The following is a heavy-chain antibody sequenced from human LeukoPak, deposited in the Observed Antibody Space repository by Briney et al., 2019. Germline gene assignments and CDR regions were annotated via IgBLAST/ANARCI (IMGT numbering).Heavy chain of an antibody. V-gene: IGHV3-21*01. Sequence: GGSLRLSCAASGFTFSRYWMHWVRQAPGKGLEWVSSISSSSSYIYYADSVKGRFTISRDNAKNSLYLQMNSLRAEDTAVYYCATREREDYYGMDVWGQGTTVTVSS. CDR2: ISSSSSYI. D-gene: IGHD1-1*01. CDR3: ATREREDYYGMDV. CDR1: GFTFSRYW. J-gene: IGHJ6*02.